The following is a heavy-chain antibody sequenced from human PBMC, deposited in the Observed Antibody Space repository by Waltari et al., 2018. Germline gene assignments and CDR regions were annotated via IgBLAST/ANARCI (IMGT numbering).Heavy chain of an antibody. V-gene: IGHV1-69*01. J-gene: IGHJ5*02. CDR3: ATVQKGGLRIRESTQDKWFDP. D-gene: IGHD2-21*02. Sequence: QVQLVQSGPEVRKPGSSVKVSCKASGGSFSMFDITWVRQAPGHGLEWMGGLHAICGTTNYEQKFQGRVTITADESTNTAYRELSGLGAEDTAVYYCATVQKGGLRIRESTQDKWFDPWGQGTLVTVSS. CDR1: GGSFSMFD. CDR2: LHAICGTT.